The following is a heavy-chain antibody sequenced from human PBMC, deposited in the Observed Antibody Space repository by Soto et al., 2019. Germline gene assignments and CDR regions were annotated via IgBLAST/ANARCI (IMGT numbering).Heavy chain of an antibody. J-gene: IGHJ6*03. D-gene: IGHD6-19*01. CDR1: GFSLSKYA. Sequence: GGSVKVSFKGSGFSLSKYAFNRGRQAPWKGPEGVGWITAYNGNTNYPQKLQGRVTMTTDTSTNTAYMELSSLRSEDTAVYYCARDRAPIAVAGMVIYYYYYMDVWGKGTTVTVSS. CDR3: ARDRAPIAVAGMVIYYYYYMDV. CDR2: ITAYNGNT. V-gene: IGHV1-18*01.